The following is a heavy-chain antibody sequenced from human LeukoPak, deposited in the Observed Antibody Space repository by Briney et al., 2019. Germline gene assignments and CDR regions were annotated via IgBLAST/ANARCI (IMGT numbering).Heavy chain of an antibody. J-gene: IGHJ3*02. D-gene: IGHD2-15*01. CDR2: IYYSGST. Sequence: SQTLSLTCAVSGGSISSGGYSWSWIRQHPGKGLEWIGYIYYSGSTYYNPSLRSRVTISVDTSKNQFSLNLSSVTAADTAVYFSARRRVVVASTDGASGAFDIWGQGTMVTVSS. CDR1: GGSISSGGYS. CDR3: ARRRVVVASTDGASGAFDI. V-gene: IGHV4-31*11.